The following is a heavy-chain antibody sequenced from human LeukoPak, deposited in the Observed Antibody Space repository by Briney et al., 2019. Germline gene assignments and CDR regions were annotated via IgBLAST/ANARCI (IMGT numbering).Heavy chain of an antibody. V-gene: IGHV1-18*01. J-gene: IGHJ4*02. CDR2: ISAYNGNT. CDR3: ARDRDVGQDSSGSYLGY. D-gene: IGHD6-19*01. Sequence: ASVTVSCKASGYTFTSYVISWVRQAPGQGGEWMGWISAYNGNTNYAQKLPRRVTMTTDTSTSTASMELRSLRSDATAVYHCARDRDVGQDSSGSYLGYWGQGTLVTVSS. CDR1: GYTFTSYV.